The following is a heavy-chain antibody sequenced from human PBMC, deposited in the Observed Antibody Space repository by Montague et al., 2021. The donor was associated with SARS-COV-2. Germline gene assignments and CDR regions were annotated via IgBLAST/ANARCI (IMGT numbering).Heavy chain of an antibody. CDR1: GDSMNNYY. D-gene: IGHD6-13*01. Sequence: SETLSLTCTVSGDSMNNYYWSWIRQPPGKGLEWIGYINYSGSTHYNPSLQSRVTLSKDTSKNQFSLRPTSVTAADTAMYFCARAPIYRSSWYAYFDYWGQGTRVTVSS. J-gene: IGHJ4*02. CDR2: INYSGST. CDR3: ARAPIYRSSWYAYFDY. V-gene: IGHV4-59*01.